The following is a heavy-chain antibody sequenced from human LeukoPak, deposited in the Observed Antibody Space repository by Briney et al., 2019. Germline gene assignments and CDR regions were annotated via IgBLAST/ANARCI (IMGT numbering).Heavy chain of an antibody. Sequence: SETLSLTCTVSGGSVSSGSYYWSWIRQPPGKGLEWIGYIYYSGSTNYNPSLKSRVTISVDTSKNQFSLKLSSVTAADTAVYYCVRDRELNYWGQGILVTVSS. J-gene: IGHJ4*02. CDR1: GGSVSSGSYY. CDR2: IYYSGST. CDR3: VRDRELNY. D-gene: IGHD1-7*01. V-gene: IGHV4-61*01.